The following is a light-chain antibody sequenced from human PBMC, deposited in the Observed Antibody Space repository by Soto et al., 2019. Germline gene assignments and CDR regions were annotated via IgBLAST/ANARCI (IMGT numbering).Light chain of an antibody. V-gene: IGKV3-20*01. CDR1: QSVSNNY. CDR3: QQYGSSGT. Sequence: EILMTHAPGTLSLSPVERATVSCRASQSVSNNYLAWYQQKPGQAPRLLIYGASNRATGIPDRFSGSGSGTDFTLTISRLEPEDFAVYYCQQYGSSGTFGQGTKVDIK. CDR2: GAS. J-gene: IGKJ1*01.